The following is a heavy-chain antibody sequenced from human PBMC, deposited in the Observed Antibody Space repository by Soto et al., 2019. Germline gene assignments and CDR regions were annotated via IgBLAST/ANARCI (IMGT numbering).Heavy chain of an antibody. Sequence: GSLRLSCAASGFTFSSYSMNWVRQAPGKGLEWVSSISSSSSYIYYADSVKGRFTISRDNAKNSLYLQMNSLRAEDTAVYYCARDVVGARHNWFDPWGPGTLVTVSS. D-gene: IGHD1-26*01. J-gene: IGHJ5*02. CDR2: ISSSSSYI. V-gene: IGHV3-21*01. CDR3: ARDVVGARHNWFDP. CDR1: GFTFSSYS.